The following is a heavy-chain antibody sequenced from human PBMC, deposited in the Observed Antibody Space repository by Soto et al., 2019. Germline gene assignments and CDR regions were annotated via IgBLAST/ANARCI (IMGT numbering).Heavy chain of an antibody. Sequence: ASVKVSCKVSGYTLTELSMHWVRQAPGKGLEWMGGFDPEDGETIYAQKFQGRVTMTEDTSTDTAYMELSSLRSEDTAVYYCATGTIFYDILTVPFDPWCQGTLVTVSA. V-gene: IGHV1-24*01. CDR2: FDPEDGET. CDR1: GYTLTELS. CDR3: ATGTIFYDILTVPFDP. J-gene: IGHJ5*02. D-gene: IGHD3-9*01.